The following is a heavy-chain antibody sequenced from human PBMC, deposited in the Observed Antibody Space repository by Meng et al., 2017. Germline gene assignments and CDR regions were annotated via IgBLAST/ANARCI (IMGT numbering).Heavy chain of an antibody. D-gene: IGHD3-22*01. CDR2: IYWDDDK. V-gene: IGHV2-5*02. CDR3: AHSQNTYYYDSSGYYDY. J-gene: IGHJ4*02. CDR1: GFSLSTSGVG. Sequence: SGPTLVKPTQTLTLTCTFSGFSLSTSGVGVGWIRQPPGKALEWLALIYWDDDKRYSPSLKSRLTITKDTSKNQVVLTMTNMDPVDTATYYCAHSQNTYYYDSSGYYDYWGQGTLVTVS.